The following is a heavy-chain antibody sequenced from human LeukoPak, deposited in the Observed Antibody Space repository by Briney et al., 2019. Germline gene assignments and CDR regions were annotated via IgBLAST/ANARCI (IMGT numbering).Heavy chain of an antibody. D-gene: IGHD3-22*01. V-gene: IGHV4-4*02. Sequence: SETLSLTCAVSGGSISSSNWWSWVRQPPGKGLEWIGEIYHSGSTNYNPSLKSRVTISVDKSKNQFPLKLSSVTAADTAVYYCARAPTMIVVVTSDAFDIWGQGTMVTVSS. J-gene: IGHJ3*02. CDR3: ARAPTMIVVVTSDAFDI. CDR2: IYHSGST. CDR1: GGSISSSNW.